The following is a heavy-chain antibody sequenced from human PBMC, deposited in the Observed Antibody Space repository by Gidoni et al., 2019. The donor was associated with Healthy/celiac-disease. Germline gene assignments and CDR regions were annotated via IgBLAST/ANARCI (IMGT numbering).Heavy chain of an antibody. CDR2: SNPSGGST. V-gene: IGHV1-46*01. CDR3: ARDSVVVGSDDFDY. CDR1: GYTFPSYY. D-gene: IGHD2-15*01. Sequence: VQLVQSGAEVKKPGASVKASCNASGYTFPSYYMDWGLPAPGEGVEWMGISNPSGGSTGYGQKYQCRVTMTRDTYTSTVYMELSSLRSEDTAVYYWARDSVVVGSDDFDYWGQGTLVTVSS. J-gene: IGHJ4*02.